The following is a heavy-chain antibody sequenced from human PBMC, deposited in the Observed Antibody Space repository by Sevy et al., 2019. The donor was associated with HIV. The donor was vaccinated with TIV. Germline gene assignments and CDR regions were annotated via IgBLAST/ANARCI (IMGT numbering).Heavy chain of an antibody. J-gene: IGHJ4*02. V-gene: IGHV4-39*01. CDR1: GGSINSNNYY. Sequence: SETLSLTCTVSGGSINSNNYYWGWIRQAPGKGLEWIGSIYYSGATYYYPSLKSRVTIFVDTSKNQFSLKLSSVTAADTAVYYCARQGGYGSGSFVDFWGQGTLVTVSS. CDR3: ARQGGYGSGSFVDF. CDR2: IYYSGAT. D-gene: IGHD3-10*01.